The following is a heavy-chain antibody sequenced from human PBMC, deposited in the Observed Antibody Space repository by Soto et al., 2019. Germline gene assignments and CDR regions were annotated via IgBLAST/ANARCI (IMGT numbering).Heavy chain of an antibody. Sequence: SETLSLTCTVSGGSISSYYWSWIRQPAGKGLEWIGRIYTSGSTNYNPSLKSRFTMSVDTSKNQFSLKLRAVTAADTAVYYCARDEPDYDILTGYYRAGGYYYGMDVWGQGTTVTVSS. D-gene: IGHD3-9*01. V-gene: IGHV4-4*07. J-gene: IGHJ6*02. CDR1: GGSISSYY. CDR3: ARDEPDYDILTGYYRAGGYYYGMDV. CDR2: IYTSGST.